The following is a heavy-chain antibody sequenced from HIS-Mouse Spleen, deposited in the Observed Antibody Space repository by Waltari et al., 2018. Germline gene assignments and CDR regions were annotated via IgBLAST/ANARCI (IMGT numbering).Heavy chain of an antibody. J-gene: IGHJ4*02. CDR2: GSAYNGNT. CDR1: GYTFTSYG. Sequence: QVQLVQSGAEVKKPGASVKVSCKASGYTFTSYGISWVRQAPGQGLEWMGWGSAYNGNTNCAQKLEGRVTMTTDTSTSTAYRELRSLRSDDTAVYYCARDLQADTAMVDFDYWCQGTLVTVSS. D-gene: IGHD5-18*01. CDR3: ARDLQADTAMVDFDY. V-gene: IGHV1-18*01.